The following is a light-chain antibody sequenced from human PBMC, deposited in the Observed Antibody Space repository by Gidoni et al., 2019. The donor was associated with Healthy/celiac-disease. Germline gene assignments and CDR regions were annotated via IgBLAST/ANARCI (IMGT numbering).Light chain of an antibody. CDR1: QSLLHSNGYNY. Sequence: DIVMTQSPLYMPVTPGEPASISCRSSQSLLHSNGYNYLDWYLQKPGQSPQLLIYLGSNRASGVPDRFSGSGSGTDFTLKISRVEAEDVGVYYCMQALQTSITFGQXTRLEIK. CDR2: LGS. CDR3: MQALQTSIT. V-gene: IGKV2-28*01. J-gene: IGKJ5*01.